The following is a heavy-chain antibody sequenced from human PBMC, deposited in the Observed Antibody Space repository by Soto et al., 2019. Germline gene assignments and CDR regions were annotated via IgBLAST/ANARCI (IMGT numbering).Heavy chain of an antibody. D-gene: IGHD3-3*01. CDR3: ARYDNYDFWSGYKADYYGMDV. CDR2: FDPEDGET. CDR1: GYTLTELS. V-gene: IGHV1-24*01. J-gene: IGHJ6*02. Sequence: ASVKVSCKVSGYTLTELSMHWVRQAPGKGLEWMGGFDPEDGETIYAQKFQGRVTMTEDTSTDTAYMELSSLRAEDTAVYYCARYDNYDFWSGYKADYYGMDVWGQGTTVTVS.